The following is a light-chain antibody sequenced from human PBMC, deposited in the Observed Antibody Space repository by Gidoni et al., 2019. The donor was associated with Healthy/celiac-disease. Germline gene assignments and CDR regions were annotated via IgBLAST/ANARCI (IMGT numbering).Light chain of an antibody. J-gene: IGKJ5*01. CDR1: QSVSSY. Sequence: EIVFTQSPATLSLSPGERATLSCRASQSVSSYVAWYQQKPGQAPRLLIYDASNRATGIPARFSGSGSGTDFTLTISSLEPEDFAVYYCQQRSNWPQITFGQGTRLEIK. CDR3: QQRSNWPQIT. CDR2: DAS. V-gene: IGKV3-11*01.